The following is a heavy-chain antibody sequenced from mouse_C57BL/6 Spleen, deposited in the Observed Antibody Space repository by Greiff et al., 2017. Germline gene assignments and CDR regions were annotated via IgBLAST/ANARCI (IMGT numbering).Heavy chain of an antibody. CDR2: INPNYGTT. D-gene: IGHD2-3*01. V-gene: IGHV1-39*01. Sequence: VQLKESGPELVKPGASVKISCKASGYSFTDYNMNWVKQSNGKSLEWIGVINPNYGTTSYNQKFKGKATLTVDQSSSTAYMQLNSLTSEDSAVYYCAREDDGYREYYFDYWGQGTTLTVSS. CDR3: AREDDGYREYYFDY. CDR1: GYSFTDYN. J-gene: IGHJ2*01.